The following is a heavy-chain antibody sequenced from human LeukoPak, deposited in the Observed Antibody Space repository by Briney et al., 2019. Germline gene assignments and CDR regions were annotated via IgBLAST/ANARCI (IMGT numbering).Heavy chain of an antibody. D-gene: IGHD6-6*01. CDR3: AREEYSTSFDY. CDR2: VWDDGNEQ. V-gene: IGHV3-33*08. J-gene: IGHJ4*02. CDR1: GFTVSSNY. Sequence: PGGSLRLSCAASGFTVSSNYMSWVRQAPDKGLEWVALVWDDGNEQYYADPVKGRFTISRDNSKNTLYLQMNSLRVEDTAVYYCAREEYSTSFDYWGQGTLVTVSP.